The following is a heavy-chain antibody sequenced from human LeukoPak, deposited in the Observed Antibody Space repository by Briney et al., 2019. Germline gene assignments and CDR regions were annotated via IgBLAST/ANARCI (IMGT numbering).Heavy chain of an antibody. V-gene: IGHV4-30-2*01. J-gene: IGHJ4*02. D-gene: IGHD5-18*01. CDR1: GGSINSGAYS. CDR3: ARAVDTAMVN. Sequence: PSETLSLTCAVSGGSINSGAYSWSSVRQPPGKGLEWIGYIYHSGSTYYNPSLKSRVTISVDRSKNQFSLKLSSVTAADTAVYYCARAVDTAMVNWGQGTLVTVSS. CDR2: IYHSGST.